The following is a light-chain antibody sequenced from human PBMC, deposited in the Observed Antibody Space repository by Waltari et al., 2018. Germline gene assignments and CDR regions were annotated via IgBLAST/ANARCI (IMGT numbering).Light chain of an antibody. CDR2: STS. CDR1: ERGDSRY. Sequence: EIVLTQSPGTLSLSPGERAALSCRASERGDSRYLAWYQQKPGQAPSLLIYSTSSRATGSPDRFSGSGSGTDFTLTITKLEPEDFAVYYCQQFGSSSFSFGQGTKLEIK. V-gene: IGKV3-20*01. CDR3: QQFGSSSFS. J-gene: IGKJ2*03.